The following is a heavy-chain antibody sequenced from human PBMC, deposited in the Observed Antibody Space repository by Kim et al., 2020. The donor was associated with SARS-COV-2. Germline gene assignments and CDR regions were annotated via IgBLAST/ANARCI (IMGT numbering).Heavy chain of an antibody. CDR3: ARDKSKWLRLPTFPGYYGMDV. D-gene: IGHD5-12*01. V-gene: IGHV3-48*02. J-gene: IGHJ6*02. Sequence: GGSLRLSCAASGFTFSTYSMNWVRQAPGKGLVWVSYISSSSSTIYYADSVKGRFTISRDNAKNSLYLQMNSLRDEDTAVYYCARDKSKWLRLPTFPGYYGMDVWGRGTTVTVSS. CDR1: GFTFSTYS. CDR2: ISSSSSTI.